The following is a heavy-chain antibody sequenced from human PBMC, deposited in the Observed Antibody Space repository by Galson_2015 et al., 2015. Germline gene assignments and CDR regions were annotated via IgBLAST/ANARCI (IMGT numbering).Heavy chain of an antibody. V-gene: IGHV3-48*02. J-gene: IGHJ4*02. Sequence: SLRLSCAASGFTFSSYGMNWVRQAPGKGLEWVTYISSSSSSIYYADSVKGRFTISRDNAKNSLYLQMNNLRDEDTAVYYCAIYHCCSGVCCYGFDFWGQGTLVTVSS. CDR3: AIYHCCSGVCCYGFDF. D-gene: IGHD2-15*01. CDR1: GFTFSSYG. CDR2: ISSSSSSI.